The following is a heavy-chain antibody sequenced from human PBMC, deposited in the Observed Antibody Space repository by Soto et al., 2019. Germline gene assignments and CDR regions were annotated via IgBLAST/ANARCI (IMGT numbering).Heavy chain of an antibody. J-gene: IGHJ5*02. V-gene: IGHV3-48*02. CDR1: GFTFSSYS. Sequence: GGSLRLSCAASGFTFSSYSMNWVRQAPGKGLEWVSYISSSSSTIYYADSVKGRFTISRDNAKNSLYLQMNSLRDEDTAVYYCARERHSSGYYYAGGFDPWGQGTLVTVSS. D-gene: IGHD3-22*01. CDR3: ARERHSSGYYYAGGFDP. CDR2: ISSSSSTI.